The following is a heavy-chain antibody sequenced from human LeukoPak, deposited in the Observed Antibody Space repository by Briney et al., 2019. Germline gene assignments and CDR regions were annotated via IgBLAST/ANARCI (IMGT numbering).Heavy chain of an antibody. CDR1: GFTFSSYE. CDR2: ISSGGYTI. Sequence: GWSLRLSGASSGFTFSSYEMNWVRQAPGKGLEWGSYISSGGYTIYYADSVRGRFTISRDNAKNSLFLQMNSLRAEDTAVYYCGPRPFQHWGQGALVTVSS. V-gene: IGHV3-48*03. CDR3: GPRPFQH. J-gene: IGHJ1*01.